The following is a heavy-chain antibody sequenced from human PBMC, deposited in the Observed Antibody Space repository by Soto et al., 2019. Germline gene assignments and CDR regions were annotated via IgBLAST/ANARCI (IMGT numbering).Heavy chain of an antibody. Sequence: PGESLKISCKHSGFNFPTSWIAWVRQMPGKGLEWMGTIYPDDSDTRYSPSFQGQVTISADKSIQTAYLQWGSLKASDSALYYCARGKYSCPRGGLDVWGQGTP. CDR1: GFNFPTSW. CDR2: IYPDDSDT. J-gene: IGHJ6*02. V-gene: IGHV5-51*01. CDR3: ARGKYSCPRGGLDV. D-gene: IGHD4-4*01.